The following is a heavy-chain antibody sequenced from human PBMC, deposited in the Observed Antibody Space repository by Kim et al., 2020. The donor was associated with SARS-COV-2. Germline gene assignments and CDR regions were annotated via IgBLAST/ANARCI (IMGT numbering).Heavy chain of an antibody. V-gene: IGHV3-7*01. D-gene: IGHD3-22*01. J-gene: IGHJ4*02. CDR1: GFTFSSYW. Sequence: GGSLRLSCEASGFTFSSYWMNWVRQAPGKGLEWVASIKQDGSDKYYVDSVKGRFTISRDNAKNSLYLQMNSLRAEDTAAYHCARASDSSGYIGPFNYWGQGTLSPSPQ. CDR2: IKQDGSDK. CDR3: ARASDSSGYIGPFNY.